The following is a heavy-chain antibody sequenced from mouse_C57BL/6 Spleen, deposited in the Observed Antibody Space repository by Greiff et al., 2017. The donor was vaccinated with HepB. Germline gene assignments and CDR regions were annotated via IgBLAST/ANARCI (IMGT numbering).Heavy chain of an antibody. CDR2: ISDGGSYT. V-gene: IGHV5-4*01. Sequence: EVQLQESGGGLVKPGGSLKLSCAASGFTFSSYAMSWVRQTPEKRLEWVATISDGGSYTYYPDNVKGRFTISRDNAKNNLYLQMSHLKSEDTAMYYCARDDMVTTHFDYWGQGTTLTVSS. J-gene: IGHJ2*01. CDR3: ARDDMVTTHFDY. D-gene: IGHD2-2*01. CDR1: GFTFSSYA.